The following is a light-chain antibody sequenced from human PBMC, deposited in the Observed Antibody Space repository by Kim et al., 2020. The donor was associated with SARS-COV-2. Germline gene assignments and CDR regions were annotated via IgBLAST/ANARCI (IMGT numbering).Light chain of an antibody. CDR3: QSYDSSNQGV. CDR1: SGSIASNY. J-gene: IGLJ3*02. V-gene: IGLV6-57*02. Sequence: KTVPISCTGSSGSIASNYVQWYQQRPGSAPTTVIYEDNQRPSGVPDRFSGSIDSSSNSASLTISGLKTEDEADYYCQSYDSSNQGVFGGGTQLTVL. CDR2: EDN.